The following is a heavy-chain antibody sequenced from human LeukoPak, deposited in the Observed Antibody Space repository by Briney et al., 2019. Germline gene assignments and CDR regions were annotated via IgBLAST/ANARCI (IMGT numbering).Heavy chain of an antibody. CDR3: AKHWDKARDY. V-gene: IGHV3-23*01. Sequence: GGSLRLSCAASGFTFSSYAMSWVRQAPGQGLEWVSAITGSGGSTCYVDSVKGRFTISRDNSKNTLYLQMNSLRADDTAVYYCAKHWDKARDYWGQGTLVTVSS. CDR1: GFTFSSYA. J-gene: IGHJ4*02. D-gene: IGHD1-26*01. CDR2: ITGSGGST.